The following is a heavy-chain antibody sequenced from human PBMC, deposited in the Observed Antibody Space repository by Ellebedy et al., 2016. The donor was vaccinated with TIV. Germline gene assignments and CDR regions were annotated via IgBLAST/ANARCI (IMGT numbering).Heavy chain of an antibody. V-gene: IGHV3-33*01. CDR1: GFSFNTHG. J-gene: IGHJ4*02. CDR3: ARGFYGSGTGSYPDN. Sequence: GESLKISXAASGFSFNTHGMHWVRQAPGKGLEWIAVISYDGSEIHYAASVRGRLIISRDNSKNTLSLQFNTLRAEDTAVYFCARGFYGSGTGSYPDNWGQGTQVTVSS. CDR2: ISYDGSEI. D-gene: IGHD3-10*01.